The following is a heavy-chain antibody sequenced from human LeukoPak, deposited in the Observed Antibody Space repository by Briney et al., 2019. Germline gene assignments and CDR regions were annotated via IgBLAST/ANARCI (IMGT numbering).Heavy chain of an antibody. D-gene: IGHD3-10*01. CDR3: ARDLWEYYYGSGSYSASDY. CDR2: ISAYNGNT. J-gene: IGHJ4*02. CDR1: GYTFTSYG. V-gene: IGHV1-18*04. Sequence: RASVKVSCKASGYTFTSYGISWVRQAPGQGLEWMGRISAYNGNTNYAQKLQGRVTMTTDTSTSTAYMELRSLRSDDTAVYYCARDLWEYYYGSGSYSASDYWGQGTLVTVSS.